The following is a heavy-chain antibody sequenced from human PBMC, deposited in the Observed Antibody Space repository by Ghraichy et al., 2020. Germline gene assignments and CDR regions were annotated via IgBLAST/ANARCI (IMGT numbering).Heavy chain of an antibody. J-gene: IGHJ6*03. CDR1: GFTFSSYS. CDR2: ISSSSSYI. V-gene: IGHV3-21*01. CDR3: ASVDTAMVYQYYYYYMDV. D-gene: IGHD5-18*01. Sequence: GGSLRLSCAASGFTFSSYSMNWVRQAPGKGLEWVSSISSSSSYIYYADSVKGRFTISRDNAKNSLYLQMNSLRAEDTAVYYCASVDTAMVYQYYYYYMDVWGKGTTVTVSS.